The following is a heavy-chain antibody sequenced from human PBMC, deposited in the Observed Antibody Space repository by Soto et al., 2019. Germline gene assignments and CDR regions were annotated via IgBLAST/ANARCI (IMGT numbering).Heavy chain of an antibody. Sequence: PGGSLRLACAASGFTFGSYAMSWVRQAPGMGLAWVSVIHRSGRSTYYPDSVKGPFTISRDNSQNTLYLQMNSLRAEDTAVYYCAKAREEHYYSYYGMDDWGHGSTVTVSS. CDR3: AKAREEHYYSYYGMDD. V-gene: IGHV3-23*05. CDR1: GFTFGSYA. J-gene: IGHJ6*02. CDR2: IHRSGRST. D-gene: IGHD1-26*01.